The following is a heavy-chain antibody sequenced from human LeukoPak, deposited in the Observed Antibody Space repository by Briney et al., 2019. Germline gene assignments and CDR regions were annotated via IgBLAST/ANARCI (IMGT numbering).Heavy chain of an antibody. V-gene: IGHV3-7*01. D-gene: IGHD3-9*01. CDR3: AREKFYDILTGLRAFDI. CDR2: IKQDGSEK. J-gene: IGHJ3*02. CDR1: GFTFSSYW. Sequence: GGSLRLSCAASGFTFSSYWMTWVRQAPGKGLEWVANIKQDGSEKYYVDSVKGRFTISRDNAKNSLYLQMNSLRAEDTAMYHCAREKFYDILTGLRAFDIWGQGTMVTVSS.